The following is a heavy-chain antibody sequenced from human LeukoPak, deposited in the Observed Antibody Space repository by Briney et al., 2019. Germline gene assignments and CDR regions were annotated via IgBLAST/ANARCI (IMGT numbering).Heavy chain of an antibody. D-gene: IGHD1-26*01. Sequence: GGSLRLSCAASGFAFNNYGMHWVRQAPGKGLEWVAVIWYDGRSKYYADSVKGRFTISRDNSKDTLYLQMNSLRAGDTAVYYCARDQSIREGSYYIILGYWGQGTLVTVSS. J-gene: IGHJ4*02. CDR1: GFAFNNYG. V-gene: IGHV3-33*01. CDR3: ARDQSIREGSYYIILGY. CDR2: IWYDGRSK.